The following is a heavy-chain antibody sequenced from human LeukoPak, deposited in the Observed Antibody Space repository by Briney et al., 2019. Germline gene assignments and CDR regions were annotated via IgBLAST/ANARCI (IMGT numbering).Heavy chain of an antibody. CDR3: ARAYQLPLF. CDR2: IKQDGSEK. Sequence: GGSLRLSCAASGFTFSTYWMGWVRQSPGKGLEWVANIKQDGSEKHYVDSVKGRFTISRDNTKNSLYLQMNSLRAEDTAVYYCARAYQLPLFWGQGTLVTVSS. V-gene: IGHV3-7*01. D-gene: IGHD2-2*01. J-gene: IGHJ4*02. CDR1: GFTFSTYW.